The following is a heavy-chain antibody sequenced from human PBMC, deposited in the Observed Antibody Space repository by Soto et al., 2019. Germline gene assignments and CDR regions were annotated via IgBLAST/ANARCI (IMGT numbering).Heavy chain of an antibody. CDR1: SDSITNYY. CDR2: NHDSGRS. J-gene: IGHJ4*02. D-gene: IGHD3-16*01. Sequence: QVQLQESGPGLVKPSETLSLTCTVSSDSITNYYWSWIRQSPGKGPEWIGYNHDSGRSNYNPSLKRRVKIAVDTSKKQFSLKLNSVAAADTAVYYCARVGGSRGWYWGQGTLVTVSS. V-gene: IGHV4-59*01. CDR3: ARVGGSRGWY.